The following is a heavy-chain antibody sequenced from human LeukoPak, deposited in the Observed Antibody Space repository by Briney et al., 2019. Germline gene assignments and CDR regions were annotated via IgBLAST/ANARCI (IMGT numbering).Heavy chain of an antibody. CDR2: IKSKTDGGTI. CDR1: GFTFSNAW. D-gene: IGHD3-22*01. V-gene: IGHV3-15*01. CDR3: TTGVRDSSGYYNFDY. Sequence: GGSLRLSCAASGFTFSNAWMNWVRQSPGKGLEWVGRIKSKTDGGTIDYGAPVKGRFTISRDDSKNTLFMQMNSLKTEDTAMYHCTTGVRDSSGYYNFDYWGQGTLVTVSS. J-gene: IGHJ4*02.